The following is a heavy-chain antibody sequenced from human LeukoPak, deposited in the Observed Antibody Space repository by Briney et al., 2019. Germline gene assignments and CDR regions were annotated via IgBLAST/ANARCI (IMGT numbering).Heavy chain of an antibody. D-gene: IGHD4-17*01. J-gene: IGHJ5*02. Sequence: PGGSLRLSCAASGFTFSSYSMNWVRQAPGKGLEWVSSISSSSAYIYYADSVKGRFTISRDNAKNSLYLQMNSLRAEDTAVYFCARTTVTPSWFDPWGQGTLVTASS. V-gene: IGHV3-21*01. CDR1: GFTFSSYS. CDR3: ARTTVTPSWFDP. CDR2: ISSSSAYI.